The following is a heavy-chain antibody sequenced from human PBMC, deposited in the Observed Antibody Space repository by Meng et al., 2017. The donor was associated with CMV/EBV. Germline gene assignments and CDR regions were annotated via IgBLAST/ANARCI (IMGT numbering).Heavy chain of an antibody. CDR2: IRYDGSNK. Sequence: GESLKISCAASGFTFSSYGMHWVRQAPGKGLEWVAFIRYDGSNKYYADSVKGRFTISRDNSKNTLYLQMNSLRAEDTAVHYCAKEPDTYYDFWSGYYYYYYGMDVWGQGTTVTVSS. CDR1: GFTFSSYG. V-gene: IGHV3-30*02. D-gene: IGHD3-3*01. J-gene: IGHJ6*02. CDR3: AKEPDTYYDFWSGYYYYYYGMDV.